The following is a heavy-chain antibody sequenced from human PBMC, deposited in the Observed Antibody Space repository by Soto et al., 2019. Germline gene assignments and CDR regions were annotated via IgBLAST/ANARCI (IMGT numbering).Heavy chain of an antibody. Sequence: PGGSLRLSCSASGFTFSSYSMNWVRQAPGKGLEWVSYISSSSSTIYYADSVKGRFTISRDNAKNSLYLQMNSLRDEDTAVYYCARADGGDCYSHPGCLAYYYYGMDVWGQGTTVTVSS. CDR3: ARADGGDCYSHPGCLAYYYYGMDV. CDR1: GFTFSSYS. CDR2: ISSSSSTI. V-gene: IGHV3-48*02. D-gene: IGHD2-21*02. J-gene: IGHJ6*02.